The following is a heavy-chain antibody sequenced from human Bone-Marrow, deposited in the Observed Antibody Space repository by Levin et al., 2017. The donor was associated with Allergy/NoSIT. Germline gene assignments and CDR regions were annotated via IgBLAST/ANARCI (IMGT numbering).Heavy chain of an antibody. D-gene: IGHD6-6*01. Sequence: KISCKASGGTFSSYAISWVRQAPGQGLEWMGGIIPIFGTANYAQKFQGRVTITADESTSTAYMELSSLRSEDTAVYYCARDRGQLGVSVFDYWGQGTLVTVSS. CDR2: IIPIFGTA. CDR3: ARDRGQLGVSVFDY. J-gene: IGHJ4*02. V-gene: IGHV1-69*01. CDR1: GGTFSSYA.